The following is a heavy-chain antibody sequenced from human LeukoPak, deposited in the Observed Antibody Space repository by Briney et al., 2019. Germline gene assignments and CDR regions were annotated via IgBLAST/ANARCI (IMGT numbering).Heavy chain of an antibody. CDR2: IRYDGSNK. D-gene: IGHD2-2*01. J-gene: IGHJ4*02. V-gene: IGHV3-30*02. CDR3: AKNRVRYCSSTSCFYLDY. CDR1: GFTFSSYG. Sequence: QPGGSLRLSCAASGFTFSSYGMHWVRQAPGKGLEWVAFIRYDGSNKYYADSVKGRFTISRDNSKNTLYLQMNSLRAEDTAVYYCAKNRVRYCSSTSCFYLDYWGQGTLVTVSS.